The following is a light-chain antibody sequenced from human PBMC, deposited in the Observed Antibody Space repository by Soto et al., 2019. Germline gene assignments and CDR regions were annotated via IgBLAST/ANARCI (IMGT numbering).Light chain of an antibody. Sequence: DIMITQFPSSLDRPLGERATINVNPNHIRYYNSNKSNYLAWYQQKPGQPPKLLIYWASTRESGVPDRISGTGSGTDFTLTISSLQAEDVAIYYCQEYYSASRTFGQGTKVDIK. CDR1: HIRYYNSNKSNY. CDR3: QEYYSASRT. CDR2: WAS. V-gene: IGKV4-1*01. J-gene: IGKJ1*01.